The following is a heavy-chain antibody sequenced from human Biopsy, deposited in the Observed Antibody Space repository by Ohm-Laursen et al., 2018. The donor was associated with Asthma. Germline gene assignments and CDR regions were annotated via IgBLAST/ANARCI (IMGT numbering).Heavy chain of an antibody. CDR3: AKPLNTYNFYAYDV. CDR1: GFNFDDFA. Sequence: SLRLSCAALGFNFDDFAMHWVRQAPGKGLEWVAATTWNSGSRVYAVSVKGRFTISRDNAQNSLYLHMNGLKPEDTAVYYCAKPLNTYNFYAYDVWGQGTTVVVSS. CDR2: TTWNSGSR. J-gene: IGHJ6*02. V-gene: IGHV3-9*01. D-gene: IGHD5/OR15-5a*01.